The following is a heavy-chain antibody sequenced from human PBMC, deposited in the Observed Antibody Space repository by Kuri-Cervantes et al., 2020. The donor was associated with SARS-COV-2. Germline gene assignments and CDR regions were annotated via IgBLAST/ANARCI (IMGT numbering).Heavy chain of an antibody. CDR1: GFIFDTYA. V-gene: IGHV3-23*01. J-gene: IGHJ4*02. CDR2: ISGTGGSST. CDR3: ARDSGYGSGSSYPAN. Sequence: GESLKISCAASGFIFDTYAMSWVRQAPGKGLEWVSVISGTGGSSTFYADSVKGRFIISRDNSKNSLYLQMNSLRAEDTAVYYCARDSGYGSGSSYPANWGQGTLVTVSS. D-gene: IGHD3-10*01.